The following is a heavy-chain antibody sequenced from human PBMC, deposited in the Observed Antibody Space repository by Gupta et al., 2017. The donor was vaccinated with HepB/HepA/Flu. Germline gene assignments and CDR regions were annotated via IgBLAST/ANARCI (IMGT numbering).Heavy chain of an antibody. V-gene: IGHV3-11*04. Sequence: QVQLVESGGGLVKPGGALRLSCAASRFTFSDHYMNWIRQAPGKGLEWISYISRRGSNVYYVDSVNGRFTISRDNAKNSLYLQLNSLTAEDTAVYYCARGMYYMDVWGKGTTVSVSS. CDR1: RFTFSDHY. CDR2: ISRRGSNV. CDR3: ARGMYYMDV. J-gene: IGHJ6*03.